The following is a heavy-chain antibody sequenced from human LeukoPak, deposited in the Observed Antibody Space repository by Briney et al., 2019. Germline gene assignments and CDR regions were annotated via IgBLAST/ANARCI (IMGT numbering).Heavy chain of an antibody. CDR3: ARDQRYSYGPRYFDY. J-gene: IGHJ4*02. D-gene: IGHD5-18*01. CDR1: GVSLRTGVNFRTSS. CDR2: INAGNGNT. Sequence: GASVKVSCKAPGVSLRTGVNFRTSSFSWVRQAPGQGLEWMGWINAGNGNTKYSQKFQGRVTITRDTSASTAYMELSSLRSEDTAVYYCARDQRYSYGPRYFDYWGQGTLVTVSS. V-gene: IGHV1-3*01.